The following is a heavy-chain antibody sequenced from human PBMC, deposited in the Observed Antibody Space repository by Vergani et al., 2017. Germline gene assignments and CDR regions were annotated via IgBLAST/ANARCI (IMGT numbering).Heavy chain of an antibody. J-gene: IGHJ6*02. Sequence: QVPLQESGPGLVKPSQTLSLTCTVSGGHISSGSYYWGWIRQPAGKGLEWIGRIYNSGSTNYNTSLKSRVTISVDTSKNSVSLKLSSVTAADTAVYYCARDGSYYGSWSYSGESYYYYYGMDVWGQGTTVTVSS. CDR1: GGHISSGSYY. V-gene: IGHV4-61*02. CDR2: IYNSGST. CDR3: ARDGSYYGSWSYSGESYYYYYGMDV. D-gene: IGHD3-10*01.